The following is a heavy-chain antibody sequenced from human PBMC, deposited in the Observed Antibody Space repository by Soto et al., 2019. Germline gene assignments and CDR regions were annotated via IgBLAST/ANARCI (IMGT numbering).Heavy chain of an antibody. CDR2: IKHDGSEK. V-gene: IGHV3-7*01. D-gene: IGHD1-26*01. CDR3: ARPLTTGWALLISGY. CDR1: GFTFNTYW. J-gene: IGHJ4*02. Sequence: EVQLVESGGGLVQPGGSLRLSCVASGFTFNTYWMSWVRQAPGKGLEWVADIKHDGSEKYYADSMKGRFTISRDNAKNSLYLQMNSLRAEDTAVYYCARPLTTGWALLISGYWGQGTLVTVSS.